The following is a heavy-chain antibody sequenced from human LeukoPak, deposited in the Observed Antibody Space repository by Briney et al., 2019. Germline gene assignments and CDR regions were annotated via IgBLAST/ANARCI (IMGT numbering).Heavy chain of an antibody. CDR2: IYYSGST. J-gene: IGHJ4*02. V-gene: IGHV4-39*07. CDR3: ARESATSGSTD. CDR1: GYSISSSSYY. Sequence: KPSETLSLTCTVSGYSISSSSYYWGWIRQPPGKGLEWIGSIYYSGSTYYNPSLKSRVTISVDTSKNQFSLKLSSVTAADTAFYYCARESATSGSTDWGQGTLVTVSS. D-gene: IGHD3-10*01.